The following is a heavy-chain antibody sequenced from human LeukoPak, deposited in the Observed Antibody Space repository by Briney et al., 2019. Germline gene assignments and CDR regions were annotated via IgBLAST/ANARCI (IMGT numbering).Heavy chain of an antibody. D-gene: IGHD3-3*01. Sequence: SETLSLTCAVYGGSFSGYYWSWIRQPPGKGLEWIGEINHSGSTNYNPSLKSRVTISVDTSKNQFSLKLSSVTAADTAVYYCARSYDFWSGYYRRSGAYYFDYWGQGTLVTASS. V-gene: IGHV4-34*01. J-gene: IGHJ4*02. CDR3: ARSYDFWSGYYRRSGAYYFDY. CDR1: GGSFSGYY. CDR2: INHSGST.